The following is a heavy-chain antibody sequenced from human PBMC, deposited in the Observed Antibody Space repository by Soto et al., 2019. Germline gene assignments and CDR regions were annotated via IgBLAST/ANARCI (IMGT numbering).Heavy chain of an antibody. D-gene: IGHD3-10*01. Sequence: PSETLSLTCDVYGGSFSGYYWSWIRQPPGKGLEWIGEINHSGSTNYNPSLKSRVTISVDTSKNQFSLKLSSVTAADTAVYFCARSEVEDYYGSGSHIRFDYWGQGTLVTVSS. CDR3: ARSEVEDYYGSGSHIRFDY. J-gene: IGHJ4*02. CDR2: INHSGST. V-gene: IGHV4-34*01. CDR1: GGSFSGYY.